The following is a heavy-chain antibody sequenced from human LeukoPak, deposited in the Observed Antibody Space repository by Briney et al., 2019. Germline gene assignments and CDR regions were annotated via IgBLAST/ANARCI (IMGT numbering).Heavy chain of an antibody. J-gene: IGHJ4*02. CDR3: ARMGIAAADAYFDY. D-gene: IGHD6-13*01. Sequence: GASVKVSCKASGGTFSSYAISWVRQAPGQGLEWMGRIIPILGIANYAQKFQGRVTITADKSTSTAYMELSSLRSEDTAVYYCARMGIAAADAYFDYWGQGTLATVSS. CDR1: GGTFSSYA. CDR2: IIPILGIA. V-gene: IGHV1-69*04.